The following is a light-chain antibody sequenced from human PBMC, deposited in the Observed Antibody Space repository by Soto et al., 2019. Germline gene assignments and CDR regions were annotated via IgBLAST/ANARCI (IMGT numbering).Light chain of an antibody. J-gene: IGLJ1*01. CDR2: YKSDSDK. CDR1: SGMNVGTYR. CDR3: MIWHSSAYV. Sequence: QPVLTQPSSLSASPGASARVTCALGSGMNVGTYRIYWYQQKPGSPPQYLLRYKSDSDKQQGSGVPSRFSGSKDASANAGILLISGLQSEDEADYYCMIWHSSAYVFGTGTKVTVL. V-gene: IGLV5-45*03.